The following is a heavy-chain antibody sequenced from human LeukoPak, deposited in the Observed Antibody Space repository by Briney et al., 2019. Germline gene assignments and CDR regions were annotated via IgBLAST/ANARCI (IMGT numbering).Heavy chain of an antibody. CDR1: GYTFSSYG. CDR3: ARDPPSSYYDSSGQPFDY. Sequence: ASVKVSCKAAGYTFSSYGISWVRQAPGQGLEWVGWIITFNGDTNYAQNLQGRVTLTTDTSTSTAYMELRSLRSDDTAVYYCARDPPSSYYDSSGQPFDYWGQGTLVTVSS. D-gene: IGHD3-22*01. CDR2: IITFNGDT. V-gene: IGHV1-18*01. J-gene: IGHJ4*02.